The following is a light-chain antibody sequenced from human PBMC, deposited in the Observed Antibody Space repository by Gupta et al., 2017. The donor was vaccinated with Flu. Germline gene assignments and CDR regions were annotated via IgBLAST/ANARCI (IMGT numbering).Light chain of an antibody. CDR1: SSDVGGYNY. V-gene: IGLV2-14*01. CDR2: EVS. CDR3: SSYTSSNSLE. Sequence: QSALTQPASVSGSPGQSITISCPGTSSDVGGYNYVSWYQHHPGKAPKLMIYEVSNRPSGVSNRFSGSKCGNTASLTISGLQAEDEADYYCSSYTSSNSLEFGGGTKLTVL. J-gene: IGLJ3*02.